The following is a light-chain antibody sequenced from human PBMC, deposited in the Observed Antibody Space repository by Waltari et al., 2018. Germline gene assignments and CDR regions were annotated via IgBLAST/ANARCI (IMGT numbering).Light chain of an antibody. J-gene: IGLJ1*01. CDR1: SSDVGGYNY. Sequence: QSALTQPASVSGSPGQSITISCTGTSSDVGGYNYVSWYQQHPGKAPKLMIYDVSKRPSGVSNRFSGSKSGNTASLTISGRQAEDEADYYCSSYTSSSTLRVFGTGTKVTVL. CDR2: DVS. CDR3: SSYTSSSTLRV. V-gene: IGLV2-14*01.